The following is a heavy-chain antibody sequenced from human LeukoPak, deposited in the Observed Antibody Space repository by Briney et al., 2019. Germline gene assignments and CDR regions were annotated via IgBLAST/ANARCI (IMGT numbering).Heavy chain of an antibody. D-gene: IGHD5-18*01. CDR2: INHSGST. V-gene: IGHV4-34*01. J-gene: IGHJ4*02. CDR1: GGSFSGYY. CDR3: ARHSYGYAEYDY. Sequence: SETLSLTCAVYGGSFSGYYWSWIRQPPGKGLEWIGEINHSGSTNYNPSLKSRVTISVDTSKNQSSLKLSSVTAADTAVYYCARHSYGYAEYDYWGQGTLVTVSS.